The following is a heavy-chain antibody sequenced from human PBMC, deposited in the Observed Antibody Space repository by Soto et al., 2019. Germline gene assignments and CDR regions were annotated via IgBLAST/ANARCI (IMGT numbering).Heavy chain of an antibody. CDR1: GDSISIRNW. Sequence: SDTLSLTCAVSGDSISIRNWWSWVRQPPGKGLEWIGEISHGGNTNYNPSLQSRVTISVDKSKNQFSLRLSSVTAADTAVYYCARLGKYYQSLDPWGPGTLVTSPQ. J-gene: IGHJ5*02. D-gene: IGHD2-2*01. CDR2: ISHGGNT. V-gene: IGHV4-4*02. CDR3: ARLGKYYQSLDP.